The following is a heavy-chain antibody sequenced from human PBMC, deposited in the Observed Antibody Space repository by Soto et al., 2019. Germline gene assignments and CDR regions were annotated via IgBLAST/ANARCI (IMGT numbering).Heavy chain of an antibody. V-gene: IGHV1-69*06. J-gene: IGHJ4*02. CDR3: ARERSGNYPNIFDY. D-gene: IGHD1-26*01. CDR1: GGTFSSYD. Sequence: SVKVSCKASGGTFSSYDISWVRQAPGQGLEWMGGIIPMFGTANYAQKFRGRVTITADKPTSTAYMELSSLRSDDTAVYYCARERSGNYPNIFDYWGQGTLVTVSS. CDR2: IIPMFGTA.